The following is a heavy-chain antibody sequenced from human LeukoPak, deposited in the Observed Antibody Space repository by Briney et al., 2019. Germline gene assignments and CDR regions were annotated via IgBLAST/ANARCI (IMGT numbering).Heavy chain of an antibody. V-gene: IGHV4-61*02. D-gene: IGHD5-18*01. J-gene: IGHJ6*03. CDR1: GGSISSGSYY. Sequence: PSETLSLTCTVSGGSISSGSYYWSWIRQPAGKGLEWIGRIYTSGSTNYNPSLKSRVTISVDTSKNQFSLKLSSVTAAGTAVYYCARARGYSYGRYYYYYYMDVWGKGTTVAISS. CDR3: ARARGYSYGRYYYYYYMDV. CDR2: IYTSGST.